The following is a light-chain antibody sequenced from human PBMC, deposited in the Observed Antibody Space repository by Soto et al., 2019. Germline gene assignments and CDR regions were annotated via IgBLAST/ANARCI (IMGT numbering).Light chain of an antibody. CDR2: EVS. J-gene: IGLJ1*01. CDR1: SSDIGAYNY. V-gene: IGLV2-14*01. CDR3: SSYTTRSTLV. Sequence: QSVLTQPASVSGSPGQSITISCSGTSSDIGAYNYVSWYQHHPDKAPKFMIYEVSNRPLGVSDRFSASKSGNTAYLTISGLQAEDEADYYCSSYTTRSTLVFGTGTKGTVL.